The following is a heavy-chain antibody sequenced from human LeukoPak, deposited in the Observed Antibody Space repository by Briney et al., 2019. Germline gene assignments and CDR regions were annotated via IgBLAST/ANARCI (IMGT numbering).Heavy chain of an antibody. CDR3: TSSIAVAGTGY. CDR2: IRSKAYGGTT. Sequence: PGGSLRLSCTASGFTFGDYAMSWFRQAPGKGLEWVGFIRSKAYGGTTEYAASVKGRFTISRDDSKSIAYLQMNSLKTEDTAVYYCTSSIAVAGTGYWGQGTLVTVSS. V-gene: IGHV3-49*03. D-gene: IGHD6-19*01. J-gene: IGHJ4*02. CDR1: GFTFGDYA.